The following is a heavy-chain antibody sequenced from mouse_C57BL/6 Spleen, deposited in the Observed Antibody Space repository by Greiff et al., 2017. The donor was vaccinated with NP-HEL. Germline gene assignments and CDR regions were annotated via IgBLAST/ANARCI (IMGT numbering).Heavy chain of an antibody. Sequence: VHVKQSGAELVRPGASVKLSCTASGFNIKDDYMHWVKQRPEQGLEWIGWIDPENGDTEYASKFQGKATITADTSSNTAYLQLSSLTSEDTAVYYCTTEGRGYFDYWGQGTTLTVSS. CDR2: IDPENGDT. J-gene: IGHJ2*01. V-gene: IGHV14-4*01. CDR1: GFNIKDDY. D-gene: IGHD3-3*01. CDR3: TTEGRGYFDY.